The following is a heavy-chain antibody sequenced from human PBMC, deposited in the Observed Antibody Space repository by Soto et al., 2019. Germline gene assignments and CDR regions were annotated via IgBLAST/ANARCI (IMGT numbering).Heavy chain of an antibody. CDR3: TRWNGYGDL. Sequence: EMQLLESGGGLVQPGGSLRLSCVVSGFSFSTYGVTWVRQTPGKGLEWVCGVSGGSGVTHYTDSVKGRFTISGDDSKNTVYLQMHSLRGEDTAVYYCTRWNGYGDLWGQGTLVTVSS. J-gene: IGHJ5*02. CDR1: GFSFSTYG. D-gene: IGHD1-1*01. CDR2: VSGGSGVT. V-gene: IGHV3-23*01.